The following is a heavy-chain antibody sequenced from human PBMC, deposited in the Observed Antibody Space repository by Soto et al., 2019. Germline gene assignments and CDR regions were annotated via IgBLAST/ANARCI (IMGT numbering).Heavy chain of an antibody. CDR1: GGTFSSYS. J-gene: IGHJ4*02. CDR2: IIPKIGAA. Sequence: EASVKVSCKAYGGTFSSYSISWVRQAPGQGLEWMGRIIPKIGAASNAQKFQGRVTITADESTSTAYMELSSLRSEDTAVYYCARGPYSSSWYDYWGQGTLVTVSS. D-gene: IGHD6-13*01. CDR3: ARGPYSSSWYDY. V-gene: IGHV1-69*11.